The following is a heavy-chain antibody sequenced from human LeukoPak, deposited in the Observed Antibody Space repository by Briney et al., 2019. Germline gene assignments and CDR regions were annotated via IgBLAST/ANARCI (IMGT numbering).Heavy chain of an antibody. D-gene: IGHD1-26*01. V-gene: IGHV3-33*06. J-gene: IGHJ4*02. CDR1: GFAFNDFA. CDR2: IWRDGSHK. CDR3: AKSSIMFAAGRLGSIDF. Sequence: GRSLTLSCAASGFAFNDFAMYWVRQAPGKGLDWVAVIWRDGSHKYYAHSIKGRFTISRDNSKNTLYLQMSSLRAEDTAVYYCAKSSIMFAAGRLGSIDFWGQGTLVTASS.